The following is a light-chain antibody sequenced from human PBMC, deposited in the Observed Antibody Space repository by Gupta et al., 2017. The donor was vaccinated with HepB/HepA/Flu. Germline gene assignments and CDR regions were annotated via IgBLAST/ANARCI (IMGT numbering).Light chain of an antibody. CDR3: MQASHWPLT. Sequence: DVVMTQSPLSLPVTLGQPASISCRSSQGLVYSDGNTYLSWFQQRPGQSPRRLIYKVSDRDSGVPDRFSGSGSGNGYTLRISRVDADDVGIYYCMQASHWPLTFGGGTKVEIK. J-gene: IGKJ4*01. CDR1: QGLVYSDGNTY. V-gene: IGKV2-30*01. CDR2: KVS.